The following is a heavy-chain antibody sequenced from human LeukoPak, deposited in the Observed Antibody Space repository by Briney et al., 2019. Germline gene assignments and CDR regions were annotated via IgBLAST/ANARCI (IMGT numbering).Heavy chain of an antibody. CDR1: GGSISSSSYY. J-gene: IGHJ4*02. CDR3: ARESPSDIVVVPAAGRVDY. V-gene: IGHV4-39*07. CDR2: IYYSGNT. Sequence: SETLSLTCTVSGGSISSSSYYWGWIRQPPGKGLEWIGTIYYSGNTYYNPSLKSRVTISVDTSKNQFSLKLSSVTAADTALYYCARESPSDIVVVPAAGRVDYWGRGTLVTVSS. D-gene: IGHD2-2*01.